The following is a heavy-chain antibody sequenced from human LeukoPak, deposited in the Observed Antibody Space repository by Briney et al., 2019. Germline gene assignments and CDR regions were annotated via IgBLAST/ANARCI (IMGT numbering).Heavy chain of an antibody. CDR1: AFTFSSYS. V-gene: IGHV3-21*01. CDR3: ARVPSSGYYYGMDV. Sequence: GGSLRLSCAASAFTFSSYSMNWVRQAPGKGLEWVSSISSSSSYIYYADSVKGRFTISRDNAKNSLYLQMNSLRAEDTAVYYCARVPSSGYYYGMDVWGQGTTVTVSS. D-gene: IGHD6-19*01. J-gene: IGHJ6*02. CDR2: ISSSSSYI.